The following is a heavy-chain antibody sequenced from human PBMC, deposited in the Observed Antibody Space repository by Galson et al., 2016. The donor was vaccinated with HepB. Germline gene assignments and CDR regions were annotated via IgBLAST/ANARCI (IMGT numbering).Heavy chain of an antibody. CDR1: GFTFSNYA. Sequence: SLRLSCAASGFTFSNYAMSWVRQAPGKGLEWVSSISSSSSYIYYADSVKGRFTISRDNAENSLYLQMNSLRAEDTAVYYCARGDIVGAIFDYWGQGTLVTVSS. J-gene: IGHJ4*02. CDR3: ARGDIVGAIFDY. V-gene: IGHV3-21*01. CDR2: ISSSSSYI. D-gene: IGHD1-26*01.